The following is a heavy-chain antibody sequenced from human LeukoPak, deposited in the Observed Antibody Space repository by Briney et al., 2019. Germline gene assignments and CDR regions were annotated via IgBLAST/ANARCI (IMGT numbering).Heavy chain of an antibody. V-gene: IGHV1-69*05. Sequence: SVKVSCKASGGTFSSYAISWVRQAPGQGLEWMGRIIPIFGTANYAQKFQGRVTITTDESTSTAYMELGSLRSEDTAVYYCARDGYSSGWFDYWGQGTLVTVSS. CDR2: IIPIFGTA. D-gene: IGHD6-19*01. CDR1: GGTFSSYA. J-gene: IGHJ5*01. CDR3: ARDGYSSGWFDY.